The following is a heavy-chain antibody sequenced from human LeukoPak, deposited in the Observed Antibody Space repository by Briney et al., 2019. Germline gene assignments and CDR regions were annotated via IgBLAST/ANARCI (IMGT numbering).Heavy chain of an antibody. J-gene: IGHJ4*02. CDR1: GGSFSGCY. V-gene: IGHV4-34*01. CDR3: ARSGYGDYFDY. Sequence: SETLSLTCAVYGGSFSGCYWSWIRQPPGKGLEWIGEINHSGSTNYNPSLKSRVTISVDTSKNQFSLKLSSVTAADTAVYYCARSGYGDYFDYWGQGTLVTVSS. CDR2: INHSGST. D-gene: IGHD4-17*01.